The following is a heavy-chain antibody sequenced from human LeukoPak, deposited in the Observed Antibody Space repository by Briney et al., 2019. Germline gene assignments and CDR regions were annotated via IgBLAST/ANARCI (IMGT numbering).Heavy chain of an antibody. CDR2: IGVSGIHT. J-gene: IGHJ4*02. Sequence: GGSLRLSCAASGFTFSDYYMSWIRQAPGKGLEWVSAIGVSGIHTYFADSVRGRFSISRDDSRNTVYLQMNSLRAGDTALYFCARDLSLLGLDDWGQGTLVTVSS. CDR3: ARDLSLLGLDD. D-gene: IGHD7-27*01. CDR1: GFTFSDYY. V-gene: IGHV3-11*05.